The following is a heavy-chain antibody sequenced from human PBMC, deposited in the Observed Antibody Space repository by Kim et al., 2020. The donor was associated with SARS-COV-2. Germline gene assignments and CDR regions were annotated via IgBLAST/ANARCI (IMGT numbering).Heavy chain of an antibody. Sequence: YSTSLKTRLTISKDTSKNQVVLTMTNMDPVDTATYYCARTWSTYYYYGMDVWGQGTTVTVSS. V-gene: IGHV2-70*01. J-gene: IGHJ6*02. CDR3: ARTWSTYYYYGMDV.